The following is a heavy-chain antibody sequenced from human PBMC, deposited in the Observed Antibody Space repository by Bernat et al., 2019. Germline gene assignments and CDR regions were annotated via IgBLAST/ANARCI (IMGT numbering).Heavy chain of an antibody. J-gene: IGHJ3*02. D-gene: IGHD3-22*01. CDR3: TTDGPRWYYYDSSALGAFDI. CDR1: GFTFSNAW. V-gene: IGHV3-15*01. Sequence: EVQLVESGGGLVKPGGSLRLSCAASGFTFSNAWMSWVRQAPGKGLEWVGRIKSKTDGGTTDYAAPVKGRFTISRDDSKNTLYLQMNSLKTEDTAVYYCTTDGPRWYYYDSSALGAFDIWGQGTMVTVSS. CDR2: IKSKTDGGTT.